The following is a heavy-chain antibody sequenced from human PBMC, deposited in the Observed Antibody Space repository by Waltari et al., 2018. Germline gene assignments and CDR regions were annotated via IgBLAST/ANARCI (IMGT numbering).Heavy chain of an antibody. Sequence: QLQLQESGPGLVKPSETLSLTCSVSCDSITSNRHYWGWIRQPPGQGLEWIGTVSYSGATYSSPSLRSRVTISRDTSKNQLSLKLGSVTAADTAVYYCATYIGASVGTAAFDVWGQGTMVTVSS. J-gene: IGHJ3*01. CDR2: VSYSGAT. CDR1: CDSITSNRHY. D-gene: IGHD5-12*01. V-gene: IGHV4-39*01. CDR3: ATYIGASVGTAAFDV.